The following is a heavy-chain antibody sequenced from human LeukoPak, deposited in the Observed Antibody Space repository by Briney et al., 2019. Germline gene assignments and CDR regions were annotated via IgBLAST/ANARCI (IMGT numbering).Heavy chain of an antibody. V-gene: IGHV1-18*04. Sequence: ASVKVPCKASGYTFTSYGISWVRQAPGQGLEWMGWISAYNGNTNYAQKLRGRVTMTTDTSTSTAYMELRSLRSDDTAVYYCARGPRRYCSSTSCSPFGYWGQGTLVTVSS. CDR2: ISAYNGNT. CDR3: ARGPRRYCSSTSCSPFGY. CDR1: GYTFTSYG. D-gene: IGHD2-2*01. J-gene: IGHJ4*02.